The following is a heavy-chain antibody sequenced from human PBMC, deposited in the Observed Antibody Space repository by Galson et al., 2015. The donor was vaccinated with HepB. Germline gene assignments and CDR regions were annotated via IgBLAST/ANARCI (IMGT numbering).Heavy chain of an antibody. V-gene: IGHV5-10-1*01. CDR1: GYSFTSYW. CDR3: ARVRFSLRLGELVVDY. D-gene: IGHD3-16*01. Sequence: QSGAEVKKPGESLRISCKGSGYSFTSYWISWVRQMPGKGLEWMGRIDPSDSYTNYSPSFQGHVTISADKSISTAYLQWSSLKASDTAMYYCARVRFSLRLGELVVDYWGQGTLVTVSS. J-gene: IGHJ4*02. CDR2: IDPSDSYT.